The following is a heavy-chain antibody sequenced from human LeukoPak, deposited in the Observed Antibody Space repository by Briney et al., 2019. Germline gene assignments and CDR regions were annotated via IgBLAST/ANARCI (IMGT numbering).Heavy chain of an antibody. CDR1: GGSFSGYY. Sequence: PSETLSLTCAVYGGSFSGYYWSWIRQPPGKGLEWIGEINHSGSTNYNPSLKSRVTISVDTSKNQFSLKVSSVTAADTAVYYCARGRYSSGWYAAFDIWGQGTMVTVSS. J-gene: IGHJ3*02. CDR3: ARGRYSSGWYAAFDI. CDR2: INHSGST. V-gene: IGHV4-34*01. D-gene: IGHD6-19*01.